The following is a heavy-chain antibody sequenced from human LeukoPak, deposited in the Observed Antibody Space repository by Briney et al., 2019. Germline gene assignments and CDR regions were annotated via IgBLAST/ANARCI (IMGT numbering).Heavy chain of an antibody. CDR2: IQATGIT. Sequence: PSETLSLTCTVSGGSITNSWRSWIRHSAGTGMQWIGRIQATGITNYNPSLKSRVSMSLDMSTKQFSLTLSAVTVADTARYYCARIFDRDVWGQGALVTVS. CDR3: ARIFDRDV. V-gene: IGHV4-4*07. CDR1: GGSITNSW. J-gene: IGHJ3*01. D-gene: IGHD3-22*01.